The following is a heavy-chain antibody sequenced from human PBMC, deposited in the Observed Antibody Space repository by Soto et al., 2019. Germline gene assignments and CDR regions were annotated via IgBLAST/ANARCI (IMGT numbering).Heavy chain of an antibody. CDR2: IYYSGST. CDR3: ARQGIGMSAIRIYYYYNYMDV. CDR1: GGSISSYY. J-gene: IGHJ6*03. Sequence: SETLSLTCTVSGGSISSYYWSWIRQPPGKGLEWIGYIYYSGSTNYNPSLKSRVTISVDTSKNQFSLKLSSVTAADTAVYYCARQGIGMSAIRIYYYYNYMDVGGKGTTVTVSS. V-gene: IGHV4-59*08. D-gene: IGHD2-8*01.